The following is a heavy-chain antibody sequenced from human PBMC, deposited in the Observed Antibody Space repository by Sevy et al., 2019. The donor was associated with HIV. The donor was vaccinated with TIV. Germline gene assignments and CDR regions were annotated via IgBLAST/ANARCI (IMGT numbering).Heavy chain of an antibody. CDR3: AREGCTKPHDY. CDR1: GFTVNDKY. D-gene: IGHD2-8*01. J-gene: IGHJ4*02. CDR2: LSFGCGEI. Sequence: GGSLRLSCAISGFTVNDKYIIWVRQAPGKGLEWVSTLSFGCGEINYADSVKGRFTISRDNSKSSVYLQMNNLRPEDTAVYYCAREGCTKPHDYWGQGTLVTVSS. V-gene: IGHV3-53*01.